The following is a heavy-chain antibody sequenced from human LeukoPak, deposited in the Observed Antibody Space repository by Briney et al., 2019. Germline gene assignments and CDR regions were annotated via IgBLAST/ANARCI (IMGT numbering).Heavy chain of an antibody. J-gene: IGHJ4*02. CDR1: GFTFSHYR. CDR3: GVLPAATMLRDF. CDR2: LWDDGINT. D-gene: IGHD2-2*01. V-gene: IGHV3-33*01. Sequence: PGGSLRLSCAASGFTFSHYRMHWVRQAPGKGLEWVAVLWDDGINTSYADSVKGRFTISRDTSQNTLYLQMDSLRAEDPAVYFCGVLPAATMLRDFWGQGTLVTVSS.